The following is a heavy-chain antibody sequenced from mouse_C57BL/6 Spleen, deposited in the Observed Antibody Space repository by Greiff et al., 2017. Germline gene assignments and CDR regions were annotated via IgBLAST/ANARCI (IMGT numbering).Heavy chain of an antibody. J-gene: IGHJ3*01. CDR1: GYTFTDYY. V-gene: IGHV1-19*01. CDR2: INPYNGGT. Sequence: EVQLQQSGPVLVKPGASVKMSCKASGYTFTDYYMNWVKQSHGKSLEWIGVINPYNGGTSYNQKFKGKATLTVDKSSSTAYMELNSLTSEDSAVYYCARTDSNFLAYWGQGTLVTVSA. CDR3: ARTDSNFLAY. D-gene: IGHD2-5*01.